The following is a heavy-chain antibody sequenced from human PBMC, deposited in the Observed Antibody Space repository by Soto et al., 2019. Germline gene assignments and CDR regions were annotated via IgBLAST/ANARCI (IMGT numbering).Heavy chain of an antibody. CDR3: TRGGDAYKNGH. CDR2: IHYSGST. Sequence: QVQLQESGPGLVKPSETLSLTCTVPGGSVSIGTYYWSWIRQPPGKGLEWIGFIHYSGSTNYNPSLKSRVTMSVDTYKNHFSLKLTSVNAADTAVYYCTRGGDAYKNGHWGQGNLVTVYS. CDR1: GGSVSIGTYY. J-gene: IGHJ4*02. V-gene: IGHV4-61*03. D-gene: IGHD3-16*01.